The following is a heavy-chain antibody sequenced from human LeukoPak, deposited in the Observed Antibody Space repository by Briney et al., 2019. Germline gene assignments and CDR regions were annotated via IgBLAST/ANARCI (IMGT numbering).Heavy chain of an antibody. J-gene: IGHJ5*02. CDR1: GFTFSSYA. CDR2: ISYDGSNK. Sequence: GGSLRLSCAASGFTFSSYAMHWVRQAPGKGLEWVAVISYDGSNKYYADSVKGRFTISRDNSKNTLYLQMNSLRAEDTAVYYCARDGPYSSGWYGVDWFDPWGQGTLVTVSS. D-gene: IGHD6-13*01. V-gene: IGHV3-30-3*01. CDR3: ARDGPYSSGWYGVDWFDP.